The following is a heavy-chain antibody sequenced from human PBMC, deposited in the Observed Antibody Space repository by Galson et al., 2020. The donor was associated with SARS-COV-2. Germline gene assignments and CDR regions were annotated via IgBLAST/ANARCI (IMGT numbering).Heavy chain of an antibody. CDR1: GFTFQNDW. J-gene: IGHJ6*03. Sequence: GGSLRLSCVVSGFTFQNDWMSWVRQTPGKGLEWVTNINQDGNEKNYGDSVKGRFIISRDNAKNVLFLQMNNLRDEDTALYYCARTLSAPYYDARGGYGHYYYMDVWGIGTTVIVSS. D-gene: IGHD3-22*01. V-gene: IGHV3-7*01. CDR3: ARTLSAPYYDARGGYGHYYYMDV. CDR2: INQDGNEK.